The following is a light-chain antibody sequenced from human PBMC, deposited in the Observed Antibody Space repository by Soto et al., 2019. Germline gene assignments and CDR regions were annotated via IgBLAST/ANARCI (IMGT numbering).Light chain of an antibody. CDR1: QSLSGW. CDR2: KAS. CDR3: QQYYNLHT. J-gene: IGKJ2*01. V-gene: IGKV1-5*03. Sequence: DIQMTQSPSTLSAYVGDRVTITCRASQSLSGWLAWYQQKPGKAPKLLIYKASSLESGVPSRFSGSGSGTEFTLTISSLQPEDFATYYCQQYYNLHTFGQGTKLEIK.